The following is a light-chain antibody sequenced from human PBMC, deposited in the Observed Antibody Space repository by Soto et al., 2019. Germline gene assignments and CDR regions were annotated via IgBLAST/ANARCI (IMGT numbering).Light chain of an antibody. J-gene: IGKJ2*01. CDR1: QSISSY. CDR3: QQSYTAPRT. Sequence: DIQMTQSPSSLSASVGDRVTITCRASQSISSYLNWYQQKPGKAPKLLIYAASNLQSGVASRLSGSGSGTDFTLTISSLQPEDFATYYRQQSYTAPRTFGQGTKLEI. V-gene: IGKV1-39*01. CDR2: AAS.